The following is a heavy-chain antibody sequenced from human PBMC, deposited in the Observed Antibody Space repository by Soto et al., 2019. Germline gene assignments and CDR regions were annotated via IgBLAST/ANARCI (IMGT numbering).Heavy chain of an antibody. CDR1: GGSVSSSSYY. D-gene: IGHD3-3*01. CDR3: VRLEGPATISYYLDY. CDR2: VYYSGST. Sequence: QLQLQESGPGLVKPSETLSLTCTVSGGSVSSSSYYWGGVRQPPGKGLEWIGSVYYSGSTYYNPSLETRCTISVDTSKNQFSLQLMSLSAAYPAVYYCVRLEGPATISYYLDYWGQGALLTLAS. J-gene: IGHJ4*02. V-gene: IGHV4-39*01.